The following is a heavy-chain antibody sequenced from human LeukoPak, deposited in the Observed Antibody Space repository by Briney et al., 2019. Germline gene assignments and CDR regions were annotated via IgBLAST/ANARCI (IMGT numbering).Heavy chain of an antibody. CDR3: ARQPYDSSGYCDY. J-gene: IGHJ4*02. CDR2: IYYSGST. CDR1: GGSISSSSYY. V-gene: IGHV4-39*01. Sequence: SETLSLTCTVSGGSISSSSYYWGWIRQPPGKGLEWIGSIYYSGSTYYNPSLKSRVTISVDTSKNQFSLKLSSVTAADTAVYYCARQPYDSSGYCDYWGQGTLATVSS. D-gene: IGHD3-22*01.